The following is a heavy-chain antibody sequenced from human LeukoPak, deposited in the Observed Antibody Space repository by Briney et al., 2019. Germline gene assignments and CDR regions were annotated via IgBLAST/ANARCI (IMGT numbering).Heavy chain of an antibody. CDR2: ISGSGGST. CDR1: GFTFSSYA. CDR3: AKDPSYYYGSGSYCER. D-gene: IGHD3-10*01. V-gene: IGHV3-23*01. Sequence: GGSLRLSCAASGFTFSSYAMSWVRQAPGKGLEWVSAISGSGGSTYYADSVKGRFTISRDNSKNTLYLQMNSLRAEDTAVYYCAKDPSYYYGSGSYCERWGQRTLVTVSS. J-gene: IGHJ4*02.